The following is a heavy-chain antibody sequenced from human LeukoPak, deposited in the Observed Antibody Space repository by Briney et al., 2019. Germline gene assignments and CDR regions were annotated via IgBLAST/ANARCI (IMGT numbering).Heavy chain of an antibody. CDR3: AREGNDGSGKFGAYYYYMDV. Sequence: ASVKVSCKASGYTFTGYYMHWVRQAPGQGREWMGWINPNSGGTNYAQKFQGRVTMTRDTSISTAYMELSRLRSDDTAVYYCAREGNDGSGKFGAYYYYMDVWGKGTTVTVSS. D-gene: IGHD3-10*01. CDR2: INPNSGGT. J-gene: IGHJ6*03. CDR1: GYTFTGYY. V-gene: IGHV1-2*02.